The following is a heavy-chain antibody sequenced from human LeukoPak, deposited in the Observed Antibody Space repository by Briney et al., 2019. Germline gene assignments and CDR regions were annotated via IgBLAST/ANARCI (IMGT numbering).Heavy chain of an antibody. CDR2: INWNGGGT. CDR1: GFSFKDYG. J-gene: IGHJ6*02. Sequence: GGSLRLSCAATGFSFKDYGMRWVRQPPGKGLEWVSAINWNGGGTDYADSVKGRFTISRDNAKNSLYLQLSSLRPEDTALYYCAKHLTATNTYIFFGLDVWGQGTSVTISS. CDR3: AKHLTATNTYIFFGLDV. V-gene: IGHV3-20*04. D-gene: IGHD1-26*01.